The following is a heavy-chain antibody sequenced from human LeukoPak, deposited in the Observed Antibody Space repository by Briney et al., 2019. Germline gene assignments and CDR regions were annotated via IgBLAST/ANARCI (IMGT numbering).Heavy chain of an antibody. CDR3: AREGAAAGNDY. V-gene: IGHV3-30*01. Sequence: GGSLRLSCAASGFTLSSYAMHWVRQAPGKGLEWVAVISYDGSNKYYADSVKGRFTISRDNSKNTLYLQMNSLRAEDTAVYYCAREGAAAGNDYWGQGTLVTVSS. J-gene: IGHJ4*02. CDR2: ISYDGSNK. CDR1: GFTLSSYA. D-gene: IGHD6-13*01.